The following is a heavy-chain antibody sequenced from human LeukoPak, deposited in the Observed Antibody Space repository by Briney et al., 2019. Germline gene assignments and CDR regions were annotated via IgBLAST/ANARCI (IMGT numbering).Heavy chain of an antibody. J-gene: IGHJ3*02. D-gene: IGHD3-3*01. V-gene: IGHV4-39*01. CDR3: ARHGTQYYDFWSGYYAADAFDI. Sequence: SETLSLTCTVSGGSISSSSYYWGWIRQPPGKGLEWIGSIYYSGSTYYNPSLKSRVTISVDTSKNQFSLKLSSVTAADTAVYYCARHGTQYYDFWSGYYAADAFDIWGQGTMVTVSS. CDR2: IYYSGST. CDR1: GGSISSSSYY.